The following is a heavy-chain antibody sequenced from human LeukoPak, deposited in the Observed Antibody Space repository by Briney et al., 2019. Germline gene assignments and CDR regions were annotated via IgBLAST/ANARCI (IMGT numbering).Heavy chain of an antibody. CDR3: ARREGFEGKWFDP. CDR1: AYSFTSYW. V-gene: IGHV5-51*03. J-gene: IGHJ5*02. D-gene: IGHD3-9*01. Sequence: GESLKSSCKGSAYSFTSYWIGWLRQLPAKGLEWMGIIYRGDSDTRYSPSFQGQVTISADKYISTAYLHWSSLKTSDTPMYYCARREGFEGKWFDPWGQGTLVTVSS. CDR2: IYRGDSDT.